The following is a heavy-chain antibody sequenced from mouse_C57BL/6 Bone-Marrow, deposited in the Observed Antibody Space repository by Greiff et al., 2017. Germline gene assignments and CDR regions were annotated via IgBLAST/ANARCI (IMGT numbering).Heavy chain of an antibody. CDR1: GYSITSDY. D-gene: IGHD1-1*01. CDR3: ARDYYGSSSHWYFDV. CDR2: ISYSGST. V-gene: IGHV3-8*01. Sequence: VQLKESGPGLAKPSQTLSLTCSVTGYSITSDYWNWIRKFPGNKLEYMGYISYSGSTYSNPSLKSRISITRDTSKNQYYLQLNSVTTEDTATYYCARDYYGSSSHWYFDVWGTGTTVTVSS. J-gene: IGHJ1*03.